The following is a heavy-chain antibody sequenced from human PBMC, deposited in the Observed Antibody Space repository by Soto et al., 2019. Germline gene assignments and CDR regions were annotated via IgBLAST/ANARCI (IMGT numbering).Heavy chain of an antibody. V-gene: IGHV1-18*01. CDR2: ISAYNGNT. J-gene: IGHJ5*02. D-gene: IGHD6-13*01. Sequence: ASVKVSCKASGYTFTSYGISWVRQAPGQGLEWVGWISAYNGNTNYAQKLQGRVTMTTDTSTSTAYMELRSLRSDDTAVYYCARSPSRSSYSSSWYDWFDPWGQGTLVTVSS. CDR3: ARSPSRSSYSSSWYDWFDP. CDR1: GYTFTSYG.